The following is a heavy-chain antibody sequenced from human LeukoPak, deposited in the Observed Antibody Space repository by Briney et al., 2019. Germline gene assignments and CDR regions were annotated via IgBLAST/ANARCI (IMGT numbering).Heavy chain of an antibody. V-gene: IGHV3-23*01. CDR3: AKGPNFWLTPIAFPI. J-gene: IGHJ3*02. CDR1: GSTFTTYG. D-gene: IGHD3-3*01. Sequence: RGGCHSLVCAASGSTFTTYGMSWARQAPGKGLEWVSGVTGSGGSTYYADSVKGRFTISRDKSKNTVSLQMNSLRAEDTAVYYCAKGPNFWLTPIAFPISGQGRMVTVSS. CDR2: VTGSGGST.